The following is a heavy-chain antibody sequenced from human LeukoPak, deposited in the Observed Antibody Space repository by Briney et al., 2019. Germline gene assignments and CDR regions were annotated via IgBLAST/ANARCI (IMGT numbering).Heavy chain of an antibody. CDR2: TYYRSKWYN. D-gene: IGHD6-13*01. CDR1: GDSVSSNSAA. Sequence: SQTLSLTCAISGDSVSSNSAAWNWIRQSPSRGLEWLGRTYYRSKWYNDYAVSVKSRITINPDTSKNQFSLQLNSVTPEDTAVYYCARDRPHSSSWYSLPWFDPWGQGTLVTVSS. CDR3: ARDRPHSSSWYSLPWFDP. J-gene: IGHJ5*02. V-gene: IGHV6-1*01.